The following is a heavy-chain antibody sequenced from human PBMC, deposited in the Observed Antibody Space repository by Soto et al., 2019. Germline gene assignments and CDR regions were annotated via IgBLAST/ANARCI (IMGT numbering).Heavy chain of an antibody. D-gene: IGHD6-19*01. J-gene: IGHJ5*02. CDR1: GFTFSSYW. V-gene: IGHV3-74*01. Sequence: GGSLRLSCAASGFTFSSYWMHWVRQVLGKGLVWVSRINYDGSTTSYADSVKGRFTISRDNARNTLYLQMNSLRAEDTAVYYCARAGTGWYWFDPWGQGTLVTVSS. CDR2: INYDGSTT. CDR3: ARAGTGWYWFDP.